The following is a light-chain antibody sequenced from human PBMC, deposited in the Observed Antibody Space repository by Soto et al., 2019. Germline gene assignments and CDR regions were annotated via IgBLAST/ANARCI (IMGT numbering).Light chain of an antibody. V-gene: IGKV3-15*01. J-gene: IGKJ5*01. CDR1: QSVSNN. CDR3: QQYNNWPPIT. Sequence: EIMMTQSPATLSVSPGERATLSCRASQSVSNNLAWYQQKPGQAPRLLIYYASTRATGIPVRFSGSGSGTEFTLTISSLQSEDFARYYCQQYNNWPPITFGQGTLLEIK. CDR2: YAS.